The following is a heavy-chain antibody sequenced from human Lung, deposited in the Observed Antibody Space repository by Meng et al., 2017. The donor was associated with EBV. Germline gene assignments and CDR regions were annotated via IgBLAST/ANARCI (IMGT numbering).Heavy chain of an antibody. Sequence: QLQLQESGSGLVKPSQTLSPTWAASGGSISSGGYSWSWIRQPPGKGLEWIGYIYHSGSTYYNPSLKSRVTITVDRSKNQFSLKLSSVTAADTAVYYCARAVDTGYFDYWGQGTLVTVSS. CDR1: GGSISSGGYS. J-gene: IGHJ4*02. D-gene: IGHD5-18*01. CDR3: ARAVDTGYFDY. CDR2: IYHSGST. V-gene: IGHV4-30-2*01.